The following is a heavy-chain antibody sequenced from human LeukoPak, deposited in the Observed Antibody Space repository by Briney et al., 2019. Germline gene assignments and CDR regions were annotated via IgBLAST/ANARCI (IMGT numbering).Heavy chain of an antibody. CDR2: IRNDGSNK. CDR1: GFTFSSYG. Sequence: GGSLRLSCAASGFTFSSYGMQWVRQAPGKGLEWVAFIRNDGSNKYYADSVKGRFTISRDNSKNTLYLQMNSLRAEDTAVYYCAKDRFRFREFPLDYWGQGTLVTVSS. D-gene: IGHD3-10*01. J-gene: IGHJ4*02. V-gene: IGHV3-30*02. CDR3: AKDRFRFREFPLDY.